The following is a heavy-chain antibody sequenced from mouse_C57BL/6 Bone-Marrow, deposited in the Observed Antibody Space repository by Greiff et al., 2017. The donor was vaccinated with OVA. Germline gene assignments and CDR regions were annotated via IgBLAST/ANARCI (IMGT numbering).Heavy chain of an antibody. Sequence: QVQLQQSGAELARPGASVKMSCKASGYTFTSYTMHWVKQRPGQGLEWIGYINPSSGYTKYNQKFKDKATLTADKSSSTAYMQLSSLTSEDSAVYYGARGRGYGSSPYYAMDYWGQGTSVTVSS. CDR2: INPSSGYT. J-gene: IGHJ4*01. CDR3: ARGRGYGSSPYYAMDY. D-gene: IGHD1-1*01. V-gene: IGHV1-4*01. CDR1: GYTFTSYT.